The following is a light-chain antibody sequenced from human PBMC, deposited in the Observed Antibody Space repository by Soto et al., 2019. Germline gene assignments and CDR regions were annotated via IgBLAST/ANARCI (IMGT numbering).Light chain of an antibody. Sequence: EIVMTQSPATLSVSPGERATLSCRASQSVSSNFAWYQRKPGQAPRLLIYGASTRATGIPARFSGSGSGTEFTLTLSNLQSEDFAVYYCQQYKNWPLTFGGGTKVEIK. CDR1: QSVSSN. CDR3: QQYKNWPLT. CDR2: GAS. V-gene: IGKV3-15*01. J-gene: IGKJ4*01.